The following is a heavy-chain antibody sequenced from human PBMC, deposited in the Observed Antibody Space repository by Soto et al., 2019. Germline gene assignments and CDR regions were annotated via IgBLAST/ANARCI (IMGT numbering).Heavy chain of an antibody. J-gene: IGHJ4*02. CDR2: VFYSGIT. CDR3: ARESREYYFDY. CDR1: GGSISTYY. V-gene: IGHV4-59*01. Sequence: QVQLQESGPGLVKPSETLSLTCTVSGGSISTYYWSWIRQPPGKGLEWIGYVFYSGITNYNPSLKSRVTISVATSKNQFSLRLSSVTAADTAVYYCARESREYYFDYWGQGTLVTVSS.